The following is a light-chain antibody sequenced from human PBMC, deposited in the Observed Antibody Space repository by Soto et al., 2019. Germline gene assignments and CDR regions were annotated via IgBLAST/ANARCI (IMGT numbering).Light chain of an antibody. Sequence: EIVLTQSPGTLSLSPGERATLSCRASQSVSSSDLAWYQQRPGQAPRLLIYGASSRATGIPDRFSGSGSGTDFTLNISGLEAEDFAVYYCQHYGSSPPFTFGPGTRVDI. CDR3: QHYGSSPPFT. J-gene: IGKJ3*01. CDR2: GAS. V-gene: IGKV3-20*01. CDR1: QSVSSSD.